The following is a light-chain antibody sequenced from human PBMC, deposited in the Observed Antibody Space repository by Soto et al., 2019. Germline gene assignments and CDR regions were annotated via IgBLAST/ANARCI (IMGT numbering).Light chain of an antibody. Sequence: QSVLTQPHSAAGTPGQRVTISCSCSSSDIGSNTVNWYQQLPGTAPKLLIYSNNQRPSGVPDRFSGSKSGASASLAISGLQSEDEADYYCAAWDDSLNGLVFGGGTKLTVI. CDR2: SNN. V-gene: IGLV1-44*01. J-gene: IGLJ2*01. CDR3: AAWDDSLNGLV. CDR1: SSDIGSNT.